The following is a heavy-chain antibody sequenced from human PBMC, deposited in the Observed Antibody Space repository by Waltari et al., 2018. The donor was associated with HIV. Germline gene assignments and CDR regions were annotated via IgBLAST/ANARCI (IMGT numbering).Heavy chain of an antibody. D-gene: IGHD3-22*01. CDR1: GGTFSSYA. J-gene: IGHJ4*02. CDR2: IIPIFGTA. Sequence: QVQLVQSGAEVKKPGSSVKVSCKASGGTFSSYAISWVRQAPGQGLEWMGGIIPIFGTANYAQKFQCKVTITADESTSTAYMELSSLRSDDTAVYYCARDNVSSGYYGCWGQGTLVTVSS. CDR3: ARDNVSSGYYGC. V-gene: IGHV1-69*01.